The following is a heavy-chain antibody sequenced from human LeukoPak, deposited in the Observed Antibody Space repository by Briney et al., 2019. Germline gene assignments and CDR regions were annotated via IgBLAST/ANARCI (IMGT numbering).Heavy chain of an antibody. V-gene: IGHV1-18*01. CDR2: ISAYNGNT. CDR1: GYTFTSYG. D-gene: IGHD5-24*01. Sequence: ASVKVSCKASGYTFTSYGISWVRQAPGQGLEWMGWISAYNGNTNYAQKLQGRVTMTTDTSTSTAYMELRSLRSDDTAVYYCARDRDRDGYNPLGYWGQGTLVTVSS. J-gene: IGHJ4*02. CDR3: ARDRDRDGYNPLGY.